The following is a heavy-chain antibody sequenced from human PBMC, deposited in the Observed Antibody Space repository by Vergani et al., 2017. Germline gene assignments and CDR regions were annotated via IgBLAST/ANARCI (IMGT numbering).Heavy chain of an antibody. D-gene: IGHD2-2*01. CDR1: GGTFSSYA. J-gene: IGHJ6*03. V-gene: IGHV1-69*12. CDR3: AKQDIVVVPAAPNYYYYYMDV. CDR2: IIPIFGTA. Sequence: QDQLVQSGAEVKKPGSSVKVSCKASGGTFSSYAISWVRQAPGQGLEWMGGIIPIFGTANYAQKFQGRVTITADESTSTAYMELSSLRSEDTAVYYCAKQDIVVVPAAPNYYYYYMDVWGKGTTVTVSS.